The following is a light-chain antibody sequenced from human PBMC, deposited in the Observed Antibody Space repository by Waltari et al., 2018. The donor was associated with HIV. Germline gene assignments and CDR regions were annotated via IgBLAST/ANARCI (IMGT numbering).Light chain of an antibody. Sequence: QTEVTQEPSVSVSPGGTVTVTCALPPRALSTTYCATWYTQTPGQPPRTLIYNTSSRSSGVPDRFSGSILGNKAALTITGAQADDDGDYYCVLSLAGGLKAFGGGTRLTVL. CDR3: VLSLAGGLKA. CDR1: PRALSTTYC. J-gene: IGLJ2*01. V-gene: IGLV8-61*01. CDR2: NTS.